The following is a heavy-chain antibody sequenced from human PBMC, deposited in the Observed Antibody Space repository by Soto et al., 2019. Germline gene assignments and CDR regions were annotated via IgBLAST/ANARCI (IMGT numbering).Heavy chain of an antibody. D-gene: IGHD3-22*01. Sequence: GGSLRLSCAASGFTFSSYAMSWVRQAPGKGLEWVSAISGSGGSTYYADSVKGRFTISRDNSKNTLYLQMNSLRAEDTAVYYCAKVGLDSSGSLAYYFDYWGQGTLVTVSS. V-gene: IGHV3-23*01. J-gene: IGHJ4*02. CDR1: GFTFSSYA. CDR2: ISGSGGST. CDR3: AKVGLDSSGSLAYYFDY.